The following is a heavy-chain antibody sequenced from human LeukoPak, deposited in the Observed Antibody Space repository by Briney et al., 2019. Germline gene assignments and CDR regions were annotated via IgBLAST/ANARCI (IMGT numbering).Heavy chain of an antibody. CDR1: GYTFTSYG. D-gene: IGHD1-26*01. V-gene: IGHV1-18*01. CDR3: ARELSGSDASDI. Sequence: ASVKVSCKASGYTFTSYGISWVRQAPGQGLEWMGWISAYNGNTNYAQKFQGRVTITADESTSTAYMELSSLRSEDTAVYYCARELSGSDASDIWGQGTMVTVSS. CDR2: ISAYNGNT. J-gene: IGHJ3*02.